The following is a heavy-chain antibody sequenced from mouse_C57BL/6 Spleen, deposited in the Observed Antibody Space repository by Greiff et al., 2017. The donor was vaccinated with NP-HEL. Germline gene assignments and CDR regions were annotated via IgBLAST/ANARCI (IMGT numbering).Heavy chain of an antibody. CDR1: GYTFTSYW. D-gene: IGHD1-1*01. CDR3: ARRGYYYGSSYVFAY. Sequence: VQLQQPGAELVMPGASVKLSCKASGYTFTSYWMHWVKQRPGQGLEWIGEIDPSDSYTNYNQKFKGKSTLTVDKSSSTAYMQLSSLTSEDSAVYYCARRGYYYGSSYVFAYWGQGTLVTVSA. V-gene: IGHV1-69*01. CDR2: IDPSDSYT. J-gene: IGHJ3*01.